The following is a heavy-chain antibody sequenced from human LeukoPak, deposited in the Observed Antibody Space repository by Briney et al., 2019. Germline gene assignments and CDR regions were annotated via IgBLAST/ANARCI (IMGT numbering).Heavy chain of an antibody. Sequence: GGSLRLSCAASGFRFSDYWMSWVRQAPGKGLEWVANIKEDGAEKYYVESVKGRFTIFRDNAKHSLHLQMSSLRVEDTAVYYCASGMPEFDYWGQGTLVTVSS. CDR3: ASGMPEFDY. CDR2: IKEDGAEK. V-gene: IGHV3-7*01. D-gene: IGHD1-14*01. J-gene: IGHJ4*02. CDR1: GFRFSDYW.